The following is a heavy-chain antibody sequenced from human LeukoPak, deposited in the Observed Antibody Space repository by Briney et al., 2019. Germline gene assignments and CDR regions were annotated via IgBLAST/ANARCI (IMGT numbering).Heavy chain of an antibody. CDR2: INPDSGDT. CDR1: GYTFTGYY. Sequence: GASVKVSCKASGYTFTGYYIHWVRQAPGQGLEWMGWINPDSGDTKFAQKFQGRVSMTRDTSISTAYMELSGLRSDDTAYYFCARVQYYNILTGSFQYWGQGTLVTVSS. J-gene: IGHJ4*02. CDR3: ARVQYYNILTGSFQY. D-gene: IGHD3-9*01. V-gene: IGHV1-2*02.